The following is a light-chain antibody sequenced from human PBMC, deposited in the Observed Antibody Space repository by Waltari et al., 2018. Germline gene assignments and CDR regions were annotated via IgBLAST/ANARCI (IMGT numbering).Light chain of an antibody. CDR2: AAS. Sequence: DIQMTQSPSSLSTSLGDRVTITCRASQSISSYLNWYQQKPGKAPKLLIYAASSLQSGVPSRFSGSGSGTDFTLTISSLQPDDFATYYCQQSYSTPYTFGQGTRLESK. CDR3: QQSYSTPYT. J-gene: IGKJ2*01. CDR1: QSISSY. V-gene: IGKV1-39*01.